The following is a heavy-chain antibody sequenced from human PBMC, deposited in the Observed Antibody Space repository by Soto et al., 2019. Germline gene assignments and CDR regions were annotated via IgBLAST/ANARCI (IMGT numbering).Heavy chain of an antibody. CDR1: GYTFTSYG. D-gene: IGHD3-22*01. V-gene: IGHV1-18*01. Sequence: ASVKVSCKASGYTFTSYGISWVRQAPGQGLEWMGWISAYNGNTNYAQKLQGRVTMTTDTSTSTAYMELRSLRSDDTAVYYCARGVHYYDSSGYDAFDIWGQGTKVTVSS. CDR2: ISAYNGNT. J-gene: IGHJ3*02. CDR3: ARGVHYYDSSGYDAFDI.